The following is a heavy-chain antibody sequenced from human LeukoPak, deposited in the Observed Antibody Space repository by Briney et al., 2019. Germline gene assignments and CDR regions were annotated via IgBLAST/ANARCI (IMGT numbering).Heavy chain of an antibody. J-gene: IGHJ3*02. CDR2: THTSGST. V-gene: IGHV4-61*02. D-gene: IGHD3-22*01. Sequence: SQTLSLTCTVSGGSISSGSYYWSWIRQPAGKGLEWIGRTHTSGSTNYNPSLKSRVTISVDTSKNQFSLKLSSVTAADTAVYYCARDLHYYDSSGLLEDIWGQGTMVTVSS. CDR3: ARDLHYYDSSGLLEDI. CDR1: GGSISSGSYY.